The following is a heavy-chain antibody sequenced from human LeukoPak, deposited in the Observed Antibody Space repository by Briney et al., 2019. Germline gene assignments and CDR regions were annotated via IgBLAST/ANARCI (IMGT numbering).Heavy chain of an antibody. Sequence: PSETLSLTCTVSGGSISSSSYYWGWIRQPPGKGLEWIGSIYYSGSTYYNPSLKSRVTISVDTSKNQFSLKLSSVTAADTAVYYCAKGQAMGYWGQGTLVTVSS. CDR3: AKGQAMGY. D-gene: IGHD3-16*01. V-gene: IGHV4-39*07. CDR1: GGSISSSSYY. J-gene: IGHJ4*02. CDR2: IYYSGST.